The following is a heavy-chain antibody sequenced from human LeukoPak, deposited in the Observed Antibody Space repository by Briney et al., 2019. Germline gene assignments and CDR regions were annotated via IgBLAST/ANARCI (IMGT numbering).Heavy chain of an antibody. Sequence: SETLSLTCAVYGGSFSGYYWSWIRQPPGKGLEWIGEINHSGSTNYNPSLKSRVTISVDTSKNQFSLKLSSVTAADTAVYYCARVKTSQSHALDIWGQGTMVTVSS. CDR1: GGSFSGYY. CDR2: INHSGST. J-gene: IGHJ3*02. V-gene: IGHV4-34*01. CDR3: ARVKTSQSHALDI.